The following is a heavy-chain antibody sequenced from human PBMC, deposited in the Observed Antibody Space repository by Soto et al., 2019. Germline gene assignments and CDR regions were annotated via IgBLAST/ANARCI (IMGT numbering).Heavy chain of an antibody. CDR1: GASMSSGGHS. Sequence: QVQLQESGPGLVKPSQTVSLTCAVSGASMSSGGHSWSWIRQSPGRGLEWIGYIYYTGATYYNPSLNTRVTLSIDSSNNQFSLNFTSVTASDTAVYYCARAPPGPAPRWDVWGQGNTVTVS. D-gene: IGHD2-2*01. J-gene: IGHJ6*02. CDR3: ARAPPGPAPRWDV. V-gene: IGHV4-30-2*06. CDR2: IYYTGAT.